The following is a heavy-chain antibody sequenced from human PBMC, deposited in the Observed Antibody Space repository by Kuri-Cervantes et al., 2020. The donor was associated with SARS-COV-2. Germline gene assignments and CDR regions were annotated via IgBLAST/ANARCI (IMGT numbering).Heavy chain of an antibody. Sequence: SVKVSCKASGYTFTGYYMHWVRQAPGQGLEWMGGIIPIFGIANYAQKFQGRVTITADKSTSTAYMELSSLRSEDTAVYYCAREYSSSSGAFDIWGQGTMVTVSS. CDR1: GYTFTGYY. D-gene: IGHD6-6*01. J-gene: IGHJ3*02. CDR2: IIPIFGIA. CDR3: AREYSSSSGAFDI. V-gene: IGHV1-69*10.